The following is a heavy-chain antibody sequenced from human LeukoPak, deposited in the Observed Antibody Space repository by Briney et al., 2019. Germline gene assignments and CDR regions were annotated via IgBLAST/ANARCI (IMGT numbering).Heavy chain of an antibody. Sequence: GGSLRLSCAASGFTFSSYSMNWVRQAPGKGLECVSSISSSSSYIYYADSVKGRFTISRDNAKNSLYLQMNSLRAEDTAVYYCARDVDSSSSIRENWFDPWGQGTLVTVSS. CDR1: GFTFSSYS. CDR2: ISSSSSYI. CDR3: ARDVDSSSSIRENWFDP. V-gene: IGHV3-21*01. J-gene: IGHJ5*02. D-gene: IGHD6-6*01.